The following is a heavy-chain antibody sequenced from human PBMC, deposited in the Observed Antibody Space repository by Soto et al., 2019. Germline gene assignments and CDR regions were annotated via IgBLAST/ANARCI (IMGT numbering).Heavy chain of an antibody. V-gene: IGHV6-1*01. Sequence: PSQTLSLTCAISGDSVSSNSAAWNWIRQSPSRGLEWLGRTYYRSKWYNDYAVSVKSRITINPDTSKNQFSLQLNSVTPEDTAVYYCARDGTESAEYSSSSPTYYYYGMDVWGQGTTVTVSS. CDR2: TYYRSKWYN. D-gene: IGHD6-6*01. CDR1: GDSVSSNSAA. J-gene: IGHJ6*02. CDR3: ARDGTESAEYSSSSPTYYYYGMDV.